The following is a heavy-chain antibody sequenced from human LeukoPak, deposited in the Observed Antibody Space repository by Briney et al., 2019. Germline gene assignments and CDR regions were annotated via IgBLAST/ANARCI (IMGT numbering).Heavy chain of an antibody. Sequence: GGSLRLSCAASGFTFSSYSMNWVLQAPGKGLEWVSYISSSSSTIYYAGSVKGRFTISRDNAKNSLYLQMNSLRAEDTAVYYCARWNYWYFDLWGRGTLVTVSS. CDR3: ARWNYWYFDL. CDR2: ISSSSSTI. V-gene: IGHV3-48*01. CDR1: GFTFSSYS. J-gene: IGHJ2*01. D-gene: IGHD1-1*01.